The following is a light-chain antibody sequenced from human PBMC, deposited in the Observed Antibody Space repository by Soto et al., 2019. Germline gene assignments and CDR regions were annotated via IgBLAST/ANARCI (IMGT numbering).Light chain of an antibody. CDR3: SSYAGSSNV. CDR2: EVN. V-gene: IGLV2-8*01. J-gene: IGLJ1*01. Sequence: QSVLTQPPSASWSPGQSVAISCTRTSSDVGGYNYVSWYQQHPGKAPKLMIYEVNKRPSGVPDRFSGSKSGNTASLTVSGLQAEDESDYYCSSYAGSSNVFGTGTKVTVL. CDR1: SSDVGGYNY.